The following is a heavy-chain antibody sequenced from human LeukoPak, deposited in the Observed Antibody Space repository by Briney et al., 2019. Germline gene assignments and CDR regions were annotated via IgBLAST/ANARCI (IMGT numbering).Heavy chain of an antibody. D-gene: IGHD3-10*01. CDR3: ARHVLLWFGELSPIDY. J-gene: IGHJ4*02. CDR2: ISSSGSTI. CDR1: GFTFSDYY. Sequence: PGGSRRLSCAASGFTFSDYYMSWIRQAPGKGLEWVSYISSSGSTIYYADSVKGRFTISRDNAKNSLYPQMNSLRAEDTAVYYCARHVLLWFGELSPIDYWGQGTLVTVSS. V-gene: IGHV3-11*01.